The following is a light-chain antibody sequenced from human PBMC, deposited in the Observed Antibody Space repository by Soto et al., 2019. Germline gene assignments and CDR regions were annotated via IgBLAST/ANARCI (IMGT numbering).Light chain of an antibody. CDR2: DAS. V-gene: IGKV3-11*01. CDR3: QQRSNWPPT. Sequence: EIVLTQSPATLSLSPGDRATLSCRASQSVSSSLAWYQQKLGQAPRLLIYDASNRATGIPARFSGSGSGTDFTLTISSLEPEDFAVYYCQQRSNWPPTFGQGTKLEIK. CDR1: QSVSSS. J-gene: IGKJ2*01.